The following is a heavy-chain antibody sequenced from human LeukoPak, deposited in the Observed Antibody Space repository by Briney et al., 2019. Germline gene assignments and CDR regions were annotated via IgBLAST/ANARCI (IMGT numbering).Heavy chain of an antibody. D-gene: IGHD3-10*01. V-gene: IGHV3-30*18. CDR3: AKSLGLPSGTNHSGDY. CDR1: GFTFSSYG. J-gene: IGHJ4*02. Sequence: PGGSLRLSCAASGFTFSSYGMHWVRQAPGKGLGWVAVISYDGSNKYYADSVKGRFTISRDNSKNTLYLQMNSLRAEDTAVYYCAKSLGLPSGTNHSGDYWGQGTLVTVSS. CDR2: ISYDGSNK.